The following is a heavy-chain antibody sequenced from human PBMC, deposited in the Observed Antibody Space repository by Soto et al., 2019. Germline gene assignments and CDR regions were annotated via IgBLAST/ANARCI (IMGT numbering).Heavy chain of an antibody. D-gene: IGHD3-22*01. Sequence: QVQLQESGPGLVKPSQTLSLTCTVSGGSISSGGYYWSWIRQHPGKGLEWIGYIYYSGSTYYNPSRKSRVTRSVDTSKNQFSLKLSSVTAADTAVYYCARNYYDSSGYLYWYFDLWGRGPLVTVSS. CDR3: ARNYYDSSGYLYWYFDL. V-gene: IGHV4-31*03. J-gene: IGHJ2*01. CDR2: IYYSGST. CDR1: GGSISSGGYY.